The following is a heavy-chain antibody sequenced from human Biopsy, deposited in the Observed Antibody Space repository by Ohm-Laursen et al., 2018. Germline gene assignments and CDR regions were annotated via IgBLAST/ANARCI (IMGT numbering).Heavy chain of an antibody. CDR3: AKQEIRGYYEY. CDR2: IYYTGNT. J-gene: IGHJ4*02. CDR1: GVSISSSASY. D-gene: IGHD3-22*01. Sequence: SDTLSLTCAVSGVSISSSASYWGWFRQSPGMGLVWIRNIYYTGNTYYNSSLDSRLTISEDTSKNHFSLKLSSVTAADTAVYYCAKQEIRGYYEYWGQGSLVTVSS. V-gene: IGHV4-39*01.